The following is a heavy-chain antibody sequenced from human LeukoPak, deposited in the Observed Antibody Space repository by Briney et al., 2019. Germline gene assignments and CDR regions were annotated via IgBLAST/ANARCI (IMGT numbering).Heavy chain of an antibody. CDR1: GGSISSSSYY. V-gene: IGHV4-39*07. D-gene: IGHD2-21*02. CDR2: IYYSGST. Sequence: SETLSLTCTVSGGSISSSSYYWGWIRQPPGKGLEWIGSIYYSGSTNYNPSLKSRVTISVDTSKNQFSLKLSSVTAADTAVYYCATAYCGGDCYSGWFDPWGQGTLVTVSS. J-gene: IGHJ5*02. CDR3: ATAYCGGDCYSGWFDP.